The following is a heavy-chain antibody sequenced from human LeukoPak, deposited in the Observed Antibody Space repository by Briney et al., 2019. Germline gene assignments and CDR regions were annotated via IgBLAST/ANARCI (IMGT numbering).Heavy chain of an antibody. CDR2: ISYDGSSK. CDR3: ARGYYYGSN. Sequence: GGSLRLSCAASGFTFSSYAMHWVRQAPGKGLEWVILISYDGSSKYYADSVKGRFTISRDNSKNTLYLQMNSLRAEDTAVYYCARGYYYGSNWGQGTLVTVPS. D-gene: IGHD3-10*01. J-gene: IGHJ4*02. CDR1: GFTFSSYA. V-gene: IGHV3-30-3*01.